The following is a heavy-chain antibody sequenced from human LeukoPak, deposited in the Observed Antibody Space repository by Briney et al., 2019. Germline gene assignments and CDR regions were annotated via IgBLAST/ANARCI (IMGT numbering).Heavy chain of an antibody. J-gene: IGHJ4*02. CDR3: ARAKAAAGTGYYFDY. D-gene: IGHD6-13*01. CDR1: GYTFTSYY. Sequence: ASVKVSCKASGYTFTSYYMHWVRQAPGQGLEWMGIINPSGGSASYAQKFQGRVTMTRDTSTSTVYMELSSLRSEDTAVYYCARAKAAAGTGYYFDYWGQRTLVTVSS. V-gene: IGHV1-46*01. CDR2: INPSGGSA.